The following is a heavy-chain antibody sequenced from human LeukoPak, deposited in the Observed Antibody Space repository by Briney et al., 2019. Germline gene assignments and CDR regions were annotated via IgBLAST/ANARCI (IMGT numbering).Heavy chain of an antibody. J-gene: IGHJ4*02. Sequence: GGSLRLSCAASGFTFSSYAMTWVRQAPGKGLEWVSTISSGGTTYYADSVKGRFTISRDNSKNTLCLQMNSLRAEDTAVYYCAKKVYYGAFDYWGQGTLVTVSS. CDR1: GFTFSSYA. V-gene: IGHV3-23*01. CDR2: ISSGGTT. D-gene: IGHD3-22*01. CDR3: AKKVYYGAFDY.